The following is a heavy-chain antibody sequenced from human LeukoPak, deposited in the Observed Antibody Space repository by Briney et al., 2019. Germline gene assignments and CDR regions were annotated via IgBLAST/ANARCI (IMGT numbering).Heavy chain of an antibody. CDR1: GGSISSYY. V-gene: IGHV4-4*07. CDR3: AREARSRRDGYWFDP. Sequence: SETLSLTCTVSGGSISSYYWSWIRQPAGKGLEWIGRIYTSGSTNYNPSLKSRVTISVDTSKNQFSLKLSSVTAADTAVYYCAREARSRRDGYWFDPWGQGTLVTVSS. CDR2: IYTSGST. J-gene: IGHJ5*02. D-gene: IGHD2-15*01.